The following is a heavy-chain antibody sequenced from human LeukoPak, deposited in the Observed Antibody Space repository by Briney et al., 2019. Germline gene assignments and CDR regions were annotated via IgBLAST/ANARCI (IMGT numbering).Heavy chain of an antibody. V-gene: IGHV4-59*08. CDR1: GGSISSYY. J-gene: IGHJ5*02. CDR2: IYYSGST. Sequence: PSETLSLTCTVSGGSISSYYWSWIRQPPGKGLEWIGYIYYSGSTNYNPSLKSRVTISVDTSKNQFSLKLSSVTAADTAVYYCARTELVRGNWFDPWGQGTLVTVSS. D-gene: IGHD6-13*01. CDR3: ARTELVRGNWFDP.